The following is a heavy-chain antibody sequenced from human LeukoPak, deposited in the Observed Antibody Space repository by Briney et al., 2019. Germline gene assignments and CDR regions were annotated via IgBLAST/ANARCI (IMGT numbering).Heavy chain of an antibody. CDR2: PHSDGTT. CDR1: GGSLTNYY. D-gene: IGHD3-16*01. Sequence: SQTLSTNCSVSGGSLTNYYWGWIRQPPAKGPSFIGYPHSDGTTNYDSSLQSRVAISLDTSKIQFSLRLYSVTAADTALYFCARLNFRGGEALHFDSWGQGTLVTVSS. V-gene: IGHV4-4*09. J-gene: IGHJ4*02. CDR3: ARLNFRGGEALHFDS.